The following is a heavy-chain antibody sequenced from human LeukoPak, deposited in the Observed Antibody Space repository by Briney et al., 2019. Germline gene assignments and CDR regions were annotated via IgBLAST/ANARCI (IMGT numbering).Heavy chain of an antibody. CDR3: ARVLRNWGVFDY. CDR2: ISGSDGTT. CDR1: GFTFSNYA. D-gene: IGHD7-27*01. J-gene: IGHJ4*02. Sequence: GGSLRLSCAASGFTFSNYAMTWVRQAPGKGLEWVSGISGSDGTTDYADSVKGRFTISRDNSKNTLFLQMNSLRAEDTAVYYCARVLRNWGVFDYWGQGTLVTVSS. V-gene: IGHV3-23*01.